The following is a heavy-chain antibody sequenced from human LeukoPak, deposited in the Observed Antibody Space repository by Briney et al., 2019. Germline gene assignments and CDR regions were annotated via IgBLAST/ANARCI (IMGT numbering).Heavy chain of an antibody. D-gene: IGHD6-19*01. J-gene: IGHJ6*03. Sequence: GGSLRLSCAASGFTFSSYSMNWVRQAPGKGLEWVSYISSSDSTIYYADSVKGRFTISRDNAKNSLYLQMNSLRAEDTALYYCARAHGAGGLGYYYMDVWGKGTTVTISS. V-gene: IGHV3-48*04. CDR3: ARAHGAGGLGYYYMDV. CDR2: ISSSDSTI. CDR1: GFTFSSYS.